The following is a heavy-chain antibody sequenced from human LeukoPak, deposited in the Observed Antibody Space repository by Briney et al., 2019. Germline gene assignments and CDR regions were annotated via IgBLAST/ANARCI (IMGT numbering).Heavy chain of an antibody. Sequence: ASVKVSCKASGYTFTDYYMHGVRQAPGQGVEWMGWINPNDGDTNYAQKFQGRVTMTRDTSISTAHMKVSRLRSDDTAVYYCARANFLYCSSTTCLFDYWGQGTLVTVSS. CDR2: INPNDGDT. D-gene: IGHD2-2*01. V-gene: IGHV1-2*02. CDR3: ARANFLYCSSTTCLFDY. J-gene: IGHJ4*02. CDR1: GYTFTDYY.